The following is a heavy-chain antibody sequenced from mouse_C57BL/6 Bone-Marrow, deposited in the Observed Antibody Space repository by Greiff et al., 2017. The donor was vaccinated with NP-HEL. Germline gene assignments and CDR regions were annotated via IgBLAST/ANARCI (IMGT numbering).Heavy chain of an antibody. CDR3: ARRGANYYGSSFYFDY. Sequence: VQLQQPGAELVMPGASVKLSCKASGYTFTSYWMHWVKQRPGQGLEWIGEIDPSDSYTNYNQKFKGKSTLTVDKSSSTAYMQLSSLTSEDSAVYFCARRGANYYGSSFYFDYWGQGTTLTVSS. CDR1: GYTFTSYW. D-gene: IGHD1-1*01. V-gene: IGHV1-69*01. J-gene: IGHJ2*01. CDR2: IDPSDSYT.